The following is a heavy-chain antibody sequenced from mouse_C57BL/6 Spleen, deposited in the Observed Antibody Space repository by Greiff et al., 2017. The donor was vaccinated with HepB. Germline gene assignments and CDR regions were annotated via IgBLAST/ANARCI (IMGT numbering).Heavy chain of an antibody. CDR3: ARHEDPIYDGPAWFAY. CDR2: FYPGSGSI. V-gene: IGHV1-62-2*01. J-gene: IGHJ3*01. Sequence: QVQLKQSGAELVKPGASVKLSCKASGYTFTEYTIHWVKQRSGQGLEWIGWFYPGSGSIKYNEKFKDKATLTADKSSSTVYMELSRLTSEDSAVDFCARHEDPIYDGPAWFAYWGQGTLVTVSA. CDR1: GYTFTEYT. D-gene: IGHD2-3*01.